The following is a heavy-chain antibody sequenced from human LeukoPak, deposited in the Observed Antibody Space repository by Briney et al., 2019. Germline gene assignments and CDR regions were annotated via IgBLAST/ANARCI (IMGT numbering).Heavy chain of an antibody. Sequence: GGSLRLSCAASGFTVSSNYMSWVRQAPGKGLEWVSGISGSGGSTYYADSVKGRFTISRDNSKNTLYLQMNSLRAEDTAVYYCAKVILGNALGAIDYWGQGTLVTVSS. CDR2: ISGSGGST. CDR3: AKVILGNALGAIDY. CDR1: GFTVSSNY. V-gene: IGHV3-23*01. D-gene: IGHD2-8*02. J-gene: IGHJ4*02.